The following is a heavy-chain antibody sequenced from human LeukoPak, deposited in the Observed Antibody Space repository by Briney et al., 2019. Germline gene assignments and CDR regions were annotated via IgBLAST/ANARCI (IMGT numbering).Heavy chain of an antibody. J-gene: IGHJ6*03. Sequence: GGSLRLSCAASGFTFSSYAMSWVRQAPGKGLEWVSAISGSGGSTYYADSVKGRFTISRDNSKNTLYLQMNSLRAEDTAVYYCAKGAYCGGDCYFYYYYYMGVWGKGTTVTVSS. CDR2: ISGSGGST. V-gene: IGHV3-23*01. CDR3: AKGAYCGGDCYFYYYYYMGV. CDR1: GFTFSSYA. D-gene: IGHD2-21*02.